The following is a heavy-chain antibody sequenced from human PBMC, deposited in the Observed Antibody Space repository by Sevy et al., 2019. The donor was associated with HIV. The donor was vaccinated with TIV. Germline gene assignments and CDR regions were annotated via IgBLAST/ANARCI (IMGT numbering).Heavy chain of an antibody. CDR1: GFTFNTYT. V-gene: IGHV3-21*01. D-gene: IGHD3-10*01. Sequence: GGSLRLSCSASGFTFNTYTMNWVRQAPGKGLEWVSSISSSSNYIYYADSLKGRFTISRDNARNSLYLQMSGLRAEDTAGYYCARPYGSGSWEAFDLWGQGTMVTVSS. CDR2: ISSSSNYI. J-gene: IGHJ3*01. CDR3: ARPYGSGSWEAFDL.